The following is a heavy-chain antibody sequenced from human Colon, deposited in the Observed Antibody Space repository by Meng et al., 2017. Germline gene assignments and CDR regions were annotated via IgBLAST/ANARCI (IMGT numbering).Heavy chain of an antibody. J-gene: IGHJ4*02. V-gene: IGHV4-30-4*01. CDR1: GASIDRGDFY. CDR2: IFHSGDT. Sequence: QVHLQESGPGLVKPSQTLSRTCTVSGASIDRGDFYWGWIRQSPGKGLEWIGYIFHSGDTYYNPSLKSRITISMDMSQNQFSLKVNSVTAADTATYHWAPKERGDCANRDNWGQGILVTVSS. CDR3: APKERGDCANRDN. D-gene: IGHD2-21*01.